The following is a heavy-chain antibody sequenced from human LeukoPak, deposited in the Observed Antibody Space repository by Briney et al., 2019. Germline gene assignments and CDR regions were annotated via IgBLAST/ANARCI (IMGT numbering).Heavy chain of an antibody. CDR1: GGSISSSSYY. J-gene: IGHJ4*02. Sequence: PSETLSLTCTVSGGSISSSSYYWGWLRQPPGKGLEWIGSIYYSGSTYYNPSLKSRVTISVDTSKNQFSLKLSSVTAADTAVYYCARGIKMVPFDYWGQGTLVSVSS. CDR2: IYYSGST. CDR3: ARGIKMVPFDY. D-gene: IGHD5-24*01. V-gene: IGHV4-39*07.